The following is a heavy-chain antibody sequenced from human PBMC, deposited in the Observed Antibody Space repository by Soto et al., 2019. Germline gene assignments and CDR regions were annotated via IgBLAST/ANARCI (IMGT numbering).Heavy chain of an antibody. CDR1: GFTFSMYA. D-gene: IGHD4-17*01. J-gene: IGHJ3*02. CDR3: AKDLNGASQDDAFDI. V-gene: IGHV3-23*01. Sequence: EVQLLESGGGLVQPGGSLRLSCAASGFTFSMYAMSWVRQAPGKGLEWVSSISSSGGSTYYAGSVKGRFTISRDNSKSTLYLRVNSLRAEDTAVYFCAKDLNGASQDDAFDIWGQGTMVTVSS. CDR2: ISSSGGST.